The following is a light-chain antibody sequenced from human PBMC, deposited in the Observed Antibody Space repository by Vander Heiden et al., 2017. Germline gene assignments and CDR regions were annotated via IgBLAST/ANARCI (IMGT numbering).Light chain of an antibody. V-gene: IGLV1-40*01. CDR2: GNS. J-gene: IGLJ3*02. CDR1: SSNSGAGYD. Sequence: QSVLTQPPSVSGAPGQRVTISCTGSSSNSGAGYDVHWYQQLPGTDPKLLIYGNSNRPSGVPDRFSGSKSGTSASLAITGLQAEDEADYYCQSYDSSLSGCVFGGGTKLTAL. CDR3: QSYDSSLSGCV.